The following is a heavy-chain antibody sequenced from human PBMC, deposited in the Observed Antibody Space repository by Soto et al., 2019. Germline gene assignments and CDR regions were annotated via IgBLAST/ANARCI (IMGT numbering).Heavy chain of an antibody. CDR3: ARDSYYYDSSGSHDAFDI. J-gene: IGHJ3*02. V-gene: IGHV1-18*04. CDR1: GYTFTSYG. Sequence: ASVKVSCKASGYTFTSYGISWVRQAPGQGLEWMGWISAYNGNTKYAQKLQGRVTMTTDTSTSTAYMELRSLRSDDTAVYYCARDSYYYDSSGSHDAFDIWGQGTMVTVSS. D-gene: IGHD3-22*01. CDR2: ISAYNGNT.